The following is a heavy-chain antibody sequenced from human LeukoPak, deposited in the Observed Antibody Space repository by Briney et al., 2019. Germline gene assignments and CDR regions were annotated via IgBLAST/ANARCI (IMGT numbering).Heavy chain of an antibody. V-gene: IGHV3-30*02. Sequence: GGSLRLSCAASGFTFSSYGMHWVRQAPGKGLEWVAFIRYDGSNKYYADSVKGRFTISRDNSKNTLYLQMNSLRAEDTAVYYCAKERDGVASETFDYWGLGTLVTVSS. CDR3: AKERDGVASETFDY. J-gene: IGHJ4*02. CDR1: GFTFSSYG. D-gene: IGHD3-3*02. CDR2: IRYDGSNK.